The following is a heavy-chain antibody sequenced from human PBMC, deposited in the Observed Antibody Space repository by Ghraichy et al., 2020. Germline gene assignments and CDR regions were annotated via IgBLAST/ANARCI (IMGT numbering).Heavy chain of an antibody. CDR1: GYTFTSYT. Sequence: ASVKVSCKASGYTFTSYTMHWVRQAPGQRLEWMGWINPGNGNTKYSQNFQGRVTITRDTSANTAYMELSSLRSEDTAVYYCARAKYSRGLQVGTDYWGQGTLVTVSS. J-gene: IGHJ4*02. V-gene: IGHV1-3*01. CDR3: ARAKYSRGLQVGTDY. D-gene: IGHD6-19*01. CDR2: INPGNGNT.